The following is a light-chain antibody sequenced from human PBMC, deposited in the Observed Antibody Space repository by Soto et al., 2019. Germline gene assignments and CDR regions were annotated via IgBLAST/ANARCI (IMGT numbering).Light chain of an antibody. Sequence: QSALTQPRSVSGSPGQSVTISCTGTSSDVGVYNYVSWYQQPPGKAPKLMIYDVTKRPSGVPDRFSGSKSANTASLTISGLQAEDEADYYCCSYAGSYTFVFGTGTKVTVL. J-gene: IGLJ1*01. CDR3: CSYAGSYTFV. V-gene: IGLV2-11*01. CDR2: DVT. CDR1: SSDVGVYNY.